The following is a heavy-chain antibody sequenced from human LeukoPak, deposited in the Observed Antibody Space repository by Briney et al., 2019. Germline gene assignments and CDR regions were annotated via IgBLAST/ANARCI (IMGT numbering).Heavy chain of an antibody. CDR1: GFSFSSHG. J-gene: IGHJ4*01. CDR2: ILGGAGST. V-gene: IGHV3-23*01. CDR3: AKGLTTFDY. Sequence: GGSLRLSCAASGFSFSSHGMSWVRQAPGKGLEWVSGILGGAGSTYYADSVKGRFTISRDNSKNTLSLQMNSLRAEDTAVYYCAKGLTTFDYWGHGTLVTVSS. D-gene: IGHD4-11*01.